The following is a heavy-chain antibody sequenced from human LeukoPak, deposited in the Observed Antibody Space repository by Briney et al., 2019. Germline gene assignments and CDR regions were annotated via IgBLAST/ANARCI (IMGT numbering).Heavy chain of an antibody. V-gene: IGHV4-59*01. Sequence: PSETLSLTCTVSGGSISSYYWSWIRQPPGKGLEWIGYIYYSGSTNYNPSLKSRVTISVDTSKNQFSLKLSSVTAADTAVYYCARGAYATHFDSWGQGTLVTVSS. CDR1: GGSISSYY. J-gene: IGHJ4*02. CDR2: IYYSGST. CDR3: ARGAYATHFDS. D-gene: IGHD5-12*01.